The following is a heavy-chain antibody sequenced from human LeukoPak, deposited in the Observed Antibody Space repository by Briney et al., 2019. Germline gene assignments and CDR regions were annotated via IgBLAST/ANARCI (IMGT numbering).Heavy chain of an antibody. CDR3: ATDIVVVPGAIGFDY. V-gene: IGHV3-23*01. D-gene: IGHD2-2*02. CDR2: ISGSGGST. CDR1: GFTFSSYA. J-gene: IGHJ4*02. Sequence: GGSLRLSCAASGFTFSSYAMSWVRQAPGKGLEWVSGISGSGGSTYYADSVKGRFTISRDNAKNSLYLQMNSLRAEDTAVYYCATDIVVVPGAIGFDYWGQGILVTVSS.